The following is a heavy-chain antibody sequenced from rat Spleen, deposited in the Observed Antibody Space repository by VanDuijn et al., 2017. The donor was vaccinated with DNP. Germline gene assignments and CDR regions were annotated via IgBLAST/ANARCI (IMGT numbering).Heavy chain of an antibody. V-gene: IGHV5-29*01. CDR1: GFTYSNYG. J-gene: IGHJ4*01. CDR2: ISYDGGST. Sequence: EVQLVESGGGLVQPGRSLKLSCAASGFTYSNYGMHWIRQAPTKGLEWVASISYDGGSTYYRDSVKGRFTISRDNAKSSLYLQMDSLRSEDTATYYCARHRTIMPYYYAMDAWGQGASVTVSS. D-gene: IGHD1-12*01. CDR3: ARHRTIMPYYYAMDA.